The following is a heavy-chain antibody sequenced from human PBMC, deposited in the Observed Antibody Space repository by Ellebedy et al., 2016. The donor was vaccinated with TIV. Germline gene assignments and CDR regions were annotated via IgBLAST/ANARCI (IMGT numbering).Heavy chain of an antibody. CDR3: ARGSYYGSGRKGGFDP. CDR2: IDHSGST. V-gene: IGHV4-34*01. D-gene: IGHD3-10*01. CDR1: GGSFSAYY. Sequence: MPSETLSLTCAVYGGSFSAYYWTWIRQPPGQGLEWIGEIDHSGSTTYNPSPKRRLTISVDTSKNQFTLKLSSVTAADTAVYYCARGSYYGSGRKGGFDPWGQGALVTVSS. J-gene: IGHJ5*02.